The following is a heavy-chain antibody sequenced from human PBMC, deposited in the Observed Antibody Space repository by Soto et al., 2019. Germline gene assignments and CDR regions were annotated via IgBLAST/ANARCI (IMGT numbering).Heavy chain of an antibody. J-gene: IGHJ5*02. D-gene: IGHD3-9*01. Sequence: ASVNVSCKASCYTFTSYGISWVRQAPLQVLEWMGWISAYNGNTNYAQKLQGRVTMTTDTSTSTAYMELRSLRSDDTAVYYCARLILTGYSTYNWFDPWGQGNLVTVSS. CDR3: ARLILTGYSTYNWFDP. V-gene: IGHV1-18*04. CDR1: CYTFTSYG. CDR2: ISAYNGNT.